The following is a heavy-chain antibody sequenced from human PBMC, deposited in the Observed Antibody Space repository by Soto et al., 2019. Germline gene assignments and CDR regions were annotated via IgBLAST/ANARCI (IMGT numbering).Heavy chain of an antibody. CDR3: AKEDDAWTNGHFDI. V-gene: IGHV3-23*01. Sequence: EVQLLESGGGLVQPGGSLRLSCAASGFTFSSYDMSWVRQAPGKELEWISAISGSGGSAYYADSVKGRFTIYRDNYKNPLHVQLNSLRSEDTAIYYCAKEDDAWTNGHFDIWGQGTVVTVSS. J-gene: IGHJ3*02. CDR1: GFTFSSYD. D-gene: IGHD2-8*01. CDR2: ISGSGGSA.